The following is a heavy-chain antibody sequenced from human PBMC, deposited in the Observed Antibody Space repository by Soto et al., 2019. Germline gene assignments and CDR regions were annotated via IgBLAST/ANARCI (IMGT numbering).Heavy chain of an antibody. D-gene: IGHD6-19*01. J-gene: IGHJ6*02. CDR3: ARDSIAVAGRYYYYGMGV. CDR1: GFTFSSYA. CDR2: ISYDGSNK. V-gene: IGHV3-30-3*01. Sequence: GGSLRLSCAASGFTFSSYAMHWVRQAPGKGLEWVAVISYDGSNKYYADSVKGRFTISRDNSKNTLYLQMNSLRAEDTAVYYCARDSIAVAGRYYYYGMGVWGQGTTVTVSS.